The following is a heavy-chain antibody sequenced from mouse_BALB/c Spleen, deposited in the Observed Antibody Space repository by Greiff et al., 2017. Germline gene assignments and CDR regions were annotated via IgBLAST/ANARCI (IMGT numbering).Heavy chain of an antibody. D-gene: IGHD5-5*01. V-gene: IGHV10S3*01. J-gene: IGHJ4*01. Sequence: EVQLVETGGGLVQPKGSLKLSCAASGFTFNTNAMNWVRQAPGKGLEWVARIRSKSNNYATYYADSVKDRFTISRDDSQSMLYLQMNNLKTEDTAMYYCVTTTPWAMDYWGQGTSVTVSS. CDR1: GFTFNTNA. CDR3: VTTTPWAMDY. CDR2: IRSKSNNYAT.